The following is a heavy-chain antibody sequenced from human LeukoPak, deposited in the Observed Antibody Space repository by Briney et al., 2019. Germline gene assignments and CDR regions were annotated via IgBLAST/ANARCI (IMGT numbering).Heavy chain of an antibody. CDR2: INPNSGGT. V-gene: IGHV1-2*02. CDR3: ARDPQIVDRRSYWYFDL. CDR1: GYTFTGYY. J-gene: IGHJ2*01. Sequence: PRASVKVSCKASGYTFTGYYMHWVRQAPGQGLEWMGWINPNSGGTNYAQKFQGRVTMTRDTSISTAYMELSRLRSDDTAVYYCARDPQIVDRRSYWYFDLWGRGTLVTVSS. D-gene: IGHD3-22*01.